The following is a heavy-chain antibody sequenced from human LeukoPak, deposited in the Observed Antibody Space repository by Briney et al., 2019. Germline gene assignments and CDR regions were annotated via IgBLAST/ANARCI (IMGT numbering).Heavy chain of an antibody. CDR2: ISSIGGRT. V-gene: IGHV3-23*01. J-gene: IGHJ5*02. D-gene: IGHD6-13*01. Sequence: GGSLRLSCPTTRITSSIYAMRWVPQAPGQGMEWVLVISSIGGRTYSADSVKGRFTISRDNSKNTLYLQMNSLIAEDTAVYYCAGGHSSSWYWFDPWGQGTLVTVS. CDR1: RITSSIYA. CDR3: AGGHSSSWYWFDP.